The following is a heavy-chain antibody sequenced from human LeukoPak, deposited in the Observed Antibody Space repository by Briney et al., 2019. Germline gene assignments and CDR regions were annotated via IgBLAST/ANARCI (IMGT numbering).Heavy chain of an antibody. D-gene: IGHD6-13*01. CDR3: AKHSSSWFYFDC. CDR1: GFTFGSSA. V-gene: IGHV3-23*01. Sequence: GGSLRLSCAASGFTFGSSAMSWVRQAPGKGLEWVSAISDSGGTIYSADSVKGRFTISRDNSKNTLFLQLNSLRAEDTALYYCAKHSSSWFYFDCWSQGTLVTVSS. CDR2: ISDSGGTI. J-gene: IGHJ4*02.